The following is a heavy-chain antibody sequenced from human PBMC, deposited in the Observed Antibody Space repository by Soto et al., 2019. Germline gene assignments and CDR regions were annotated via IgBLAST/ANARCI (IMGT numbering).Heavy chain of an antibody. V-gene: IGHV4-59*01. D-gene: IGHD6-19*01. CDR2: IYYSGST. Sequence: SETLSLTCTASGGSISSYYWSWIRQPPGKGLEWIGYIYYSGSTNYNPSLKSRVTISVDTSKNQFSLKLSSVTAADTAVYYCAQLSSYSSGWYYFDYWGQGTLVTVSS. CDR3: AQLSSYSSGWYYFDY. J-gene: IGHJ4*02. CDR1: GGSISSYY.